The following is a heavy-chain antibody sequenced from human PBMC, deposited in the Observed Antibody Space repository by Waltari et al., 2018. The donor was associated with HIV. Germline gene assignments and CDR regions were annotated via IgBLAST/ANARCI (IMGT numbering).Heavy chain of an antibody. CDR3: HRPWDSDHWGSDL. J-gene: IGHJ4*01. Sequence: QDQLIQAGTEVKEHGASLRVSCRQSGYNFIGYFLHWVRQAPWPGLEWMGDLNPRSGDTEYAQKFRGRVTLTGDTSVNTAYLDLKGLRFDDTATYFCHRPWDSDHWGSDLWGQGTLVIVS. D-gene: IGHD3-16*01. CDR2: LNPRSGDT. CDR1: GYNFIGYF. V-gene: IGHV1-2*02.